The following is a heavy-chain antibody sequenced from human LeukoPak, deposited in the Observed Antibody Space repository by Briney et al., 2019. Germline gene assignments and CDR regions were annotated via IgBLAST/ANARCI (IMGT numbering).Heavy chain of an antibody. D-gene: IGHD3-10*01. V-gene: IGHV4-39*07. J-gene: IGHJ3*02. Sequence: SETLSLTCTVSGGSISSSNYYWGWIRQPPGKGLEWIGTIYYSGTTYYNPSLKSRVTISVDTSKNQFSLKLSSVTAADTAVYYCARPSITMVRGVISAFDIWGQGTMVTVSS. CDR1: GGSISSSNYY. CDR2: IYYSGTT. CDR3: ARPSITMVRGVISAFDI.